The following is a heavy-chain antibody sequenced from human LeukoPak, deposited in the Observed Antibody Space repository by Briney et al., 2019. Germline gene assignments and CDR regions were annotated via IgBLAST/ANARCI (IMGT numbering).Heavy chain of an antibody. J-gene: IGHJ6*02. Sequence: GGSLRLSCAASGFTFSSYGMHWVRQAPGKGLEWVAVISYDGSNKYYADSVKGRFNISRDNSKNTLYLQMNSLRAEDTAVYYCAKDVSALSHYYGMDVWGQGTTVTVSS. D-gene: IGHD2/OR15-2a*01. CDR2: ISYDGSNK. V-gene: IGHV3-30*18. CDR3: AKDVSALSHYYGMDV. CDR1: GFTFSSYG.